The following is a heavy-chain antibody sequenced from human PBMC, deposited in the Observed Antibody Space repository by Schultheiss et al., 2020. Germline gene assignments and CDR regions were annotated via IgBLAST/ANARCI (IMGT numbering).Heavy chain of an antibody. V-gene: IGHV1-69*13. CDR2: IIPIFGTA. J-gene: IGHJ3*02. CDR3: ARASLEWLLRGGFDI. Sequence: SVKVSCKASGGTFSSYAISWVRQAPGQGLEWMGGIIPIFGTANYAQKFQGRVTITADESTSTAYMELSSLRSEDTAVYYCARASLEWLLRGGFDIWGQGTMVNVSS. D-gene: IGHD3-3*01. CDR1: GGTFSSYA.